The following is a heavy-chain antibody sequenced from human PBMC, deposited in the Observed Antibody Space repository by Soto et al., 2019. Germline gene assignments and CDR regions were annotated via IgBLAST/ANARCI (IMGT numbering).Heavy chain of an antibody. Sequence: SETLSLTCTVSGGSISSYYWSWIRQPPGKGLEWIGYIYYSGSTNYNPSLKSRVTISVDTSKNQFSLKLSSVTAADTAVYYCARGNIVATIGEVFDYWGQGTLVTVSS. D-gene: IGHD5-12*01. CDR2: IYYSGST. J-gene: IGHJ4*02. CDR1: GGSISSYY. V-gene: IGHV4-59*01. CDR3: ARGNIVATIGEVFDY.